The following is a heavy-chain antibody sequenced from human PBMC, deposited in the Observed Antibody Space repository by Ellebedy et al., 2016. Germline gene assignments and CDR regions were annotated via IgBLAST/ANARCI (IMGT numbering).Heavy chain of an antibody. J-gene: IGHJ4*02. CDR1: GGSFTTTTYY. Sequence: GSLRLSCTVSGGSFTTTTYYWAWIRQSPGKGLEWIGNIYDSGSTYYNPSLKSRVTMSVDTSNNQFSMRLSSVTAADSAIYYCATRLTVSGGIEYWGQGTQVTVSS. CDR3: ATRLTVSGGIEY. D-gene: IGHD6-19*01. V-gene: IGHV4-39*01. CDR2: IYDSGST.